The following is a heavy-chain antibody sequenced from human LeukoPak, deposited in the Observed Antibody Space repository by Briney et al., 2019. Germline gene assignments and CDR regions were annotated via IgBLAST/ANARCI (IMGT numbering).Heavy chain of an antibody. V-gene: IGHV3-48*02. Sequence: PGGSLGLSCAASGFTFSYYSMSWIRQAPGKGLEWISYISGSSNIKHFADSVKGRFTISRDNAKESLYLQMDSLRDEDTAFYFCARGIFYGSGTQSFDYWGQGTLVTVSS. D-gene: IGHD3-10*01. J-gene: IGHJ4*02. CDR2: ISGSSNIK. CDR1: GFTFSYYS. CDR3: ARGIFYGSGTQSFDY.